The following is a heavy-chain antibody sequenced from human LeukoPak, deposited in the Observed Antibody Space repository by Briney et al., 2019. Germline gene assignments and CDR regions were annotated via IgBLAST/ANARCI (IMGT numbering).Heavy chain of an antibody. CDR1: GFTFSSYA. CDR3: ARDSHDSHSFDM. J-gene: IGHJ3*02. Sequence: GGSLRLSCAASGFTFSSYAMHWVRQAPGKGLEWVAVISYDGSNKYYADSVKGRFTISRDNSKNTLYLQLNSLRAEDAAVCYCARDSHDSHSFDMWGQGTMVTVSS. V-gene: IGHV3-30-3*01. D-gene: IGHD3-22*01. CDR2: ISYDGSNK.